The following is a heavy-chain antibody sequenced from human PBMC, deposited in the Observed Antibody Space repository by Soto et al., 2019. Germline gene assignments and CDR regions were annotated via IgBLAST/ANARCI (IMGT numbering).Heavy chain of an antibody. D-gene: IGHD3-9*01. CDR2: IYYSGST. V-gene: IGHV4-59*01. Sequence: SETLSLTCTVSGGSISSYYWSWIRQPPGKGLEWIGYIYYSGSTNYNPSLKSRVTISVDTSKNQFSLKLSSVTAADTAVYYCARLSPILRYFDRGWFDPWGQGTLVTVSS. J-gene: IGHJ5*02. CDR1: GGSISSYY. CDR3: ARLSPILRYFDRGWFDP.